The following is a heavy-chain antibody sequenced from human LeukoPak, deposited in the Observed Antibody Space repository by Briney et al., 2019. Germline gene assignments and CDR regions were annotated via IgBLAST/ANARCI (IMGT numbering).Heavy chain of an antibody. J-gene: IGHJ3*02. V-gene: IGHV1-46*01. CDR2: INPSGGST. D-gene: IGHD1-26*01. CDR3: TREIRSGSYDHDAFDI. CDR1: GYTFTGYY. Sequence: ASVKVSCKASGYTFTGYYMHWVRQAPGQGLEWMGIINPSGGSTSYAQNFQGRVTMTRDTSTSTVYMELSSLRSEDTAVYYCTREIRSGSYDHDAFDIWGQGTMVTVSS.